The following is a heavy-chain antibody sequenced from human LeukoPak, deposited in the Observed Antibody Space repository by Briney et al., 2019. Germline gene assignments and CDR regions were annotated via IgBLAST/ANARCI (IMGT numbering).Heavy chain of an antibody. CDR1: GLTFSSSW. V-gene: IGHV3-7*01. D-gene: IGHD2-15*01. CDR3: ARVRDSAPFDY. J-gene: IGHJ4*02. CDR2: INPDGTEK. Sequence: GGSLRLSCAVSGLTFSSSWMSWVRQAPGEGLKWVASINPDGTEKYYVDSVKGRFTISRDNAKNSLYLQMNSLRAEDTAVYYCARVRDSAPFDYWGQGTLVTVSS.